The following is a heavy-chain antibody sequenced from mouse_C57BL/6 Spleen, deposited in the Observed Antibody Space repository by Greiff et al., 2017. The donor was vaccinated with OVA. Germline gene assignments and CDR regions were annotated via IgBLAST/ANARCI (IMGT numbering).Heavy chain of an antibody. CDR2: IHPNSGST. V-gene: IGHV1-64*01. CDR3: ARHQTGTSYFDY. Sequence: VQLQQPGAELVKPGASVKLSCKASGYTFTSYWMHWVKQRPGQGLEWIGMIHPNSGSTNYNEKFKIKATLTVDKSSSTAYMQLSSLTSEDSAVYYCARHQTGTSYFDYWGQGTTLTVSS. J-gene: IGHJ2*01. CDR1: GYTFTSYW. D-gene: IGHD4-1*01.